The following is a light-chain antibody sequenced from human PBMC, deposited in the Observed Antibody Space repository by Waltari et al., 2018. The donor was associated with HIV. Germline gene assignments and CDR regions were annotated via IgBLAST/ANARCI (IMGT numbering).Light chain of an antibody. CDR2: STN. V-gene: IGLV8-61*01. CDR3: SLYMRGGIWV. CDR1: SRSVSASYC. Sequence: QTVVTQEPSFSVYPGGTVTLTCGLSSRSVSASYCPSWSPQTPGQAPRTLIYSTNPRSSGVPDRFSGSILGNKAALTITGAQADDESVYYCSLYMRGGIWVFGGGTKLTVL. J-gene: IGLJ3*02.